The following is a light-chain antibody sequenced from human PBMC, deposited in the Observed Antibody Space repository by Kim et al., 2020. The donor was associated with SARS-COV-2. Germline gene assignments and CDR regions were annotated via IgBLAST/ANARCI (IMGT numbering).Light chain of an antibody. V-gene: IGLV2-14*01. J-gene: IGLJ1*01. CDR1: RYDVGNYNY. CDR3: SSFTSSSTWV. Sequence: QSALTQPASVSGSPGQSITISCTGTRYDVGNYNYVSWLQQHPGKAPKLIIYDVSKRPSGVSDRFSGSKSGNTASLTISGLQAEDEADYYCSSFTSSSTWVFGTGTKVTVL. CDR2: DVS.